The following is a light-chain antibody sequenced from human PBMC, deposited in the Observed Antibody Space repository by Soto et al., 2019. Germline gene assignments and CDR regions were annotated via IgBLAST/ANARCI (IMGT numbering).Light chain of an antibody. V-gene: IGKV3-15*01. J-gene: IGKJ4*01. CDR1: QSVRTE. Sequence: EIVMTQSPATLSVSPGERATLSCRASQSVRTELAWYQQKPGQPPRLLIYGASTRATGVPARFSGSGSGTEFTLTISSLQSDDFGVYYCQQYNKWPPLTFGGGTKVEIK. CDR3: QQYNKWPPLT. CDR2: GAS.